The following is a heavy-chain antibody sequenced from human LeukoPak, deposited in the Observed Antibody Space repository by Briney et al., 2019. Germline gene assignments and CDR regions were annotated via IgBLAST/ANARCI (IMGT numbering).Heavy chain of an antibody. CDR3: AKDLGRYRNNFFDY. CDR2: INGSGGGT. D-gene: IGHD1-26*01. J-gene: IGHJ4*02. V-gene: IGHV3-23*01. CDR1: GFTFSSIA. Sequence: PGGTLRLSCAASGFTFSSIAMSWVRQAPDKGLEWVATINGSGGGTYYADSVTGRFTISRDDSKNTLYQQMNSLRADDTAVYYCAKDLGRYRNNFFDYWGQGNLVTVCS.